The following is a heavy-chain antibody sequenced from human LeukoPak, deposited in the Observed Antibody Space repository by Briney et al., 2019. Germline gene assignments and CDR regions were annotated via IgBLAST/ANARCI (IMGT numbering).Heavy chain of an antibody. J-gene: IGHJ6*02. CDR1: GFTFSSYW. CDR2: ISSSSSTI. Sequence: GGSLRLSCAASGFTFSSYWMHWVRQAPGKGLEWVSYISSSSSTIYYADSVKGRFTISRDNAKNSLYLQMNSLRAEDTAVYYCARDETTDDTGMDVWGQGTTVTVSS. D-gene: IGHD1-7*01. CDR3: ARDETTDDTGMDV. V-gene: IGHV3-48*01.